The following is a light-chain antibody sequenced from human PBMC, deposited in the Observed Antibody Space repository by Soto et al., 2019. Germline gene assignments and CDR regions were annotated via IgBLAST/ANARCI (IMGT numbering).Light chain of an antibody. Sequence: THMSQAKSAVSAHLGARVTLPCIARPGSANYLAWYQHKPGKVPNLLIYAASTLPSGVPSRFSGGGSGTDFTLTISSLQPEDVATYYCQKFSSALRTFGRGSKV. CDR1: PGSANY. V-gene: IGKV1-27*01. J-gene: IGKJ1*01. CDR2: AAS. CDR3: QKFSSALRT.